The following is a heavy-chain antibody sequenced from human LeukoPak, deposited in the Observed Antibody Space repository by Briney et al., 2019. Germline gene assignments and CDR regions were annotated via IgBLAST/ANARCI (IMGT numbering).Heavy chain of an antibody. CDR3: AKDSSSWYSGAPHDY. V-gene: IGHV3-23*01. Sequence: GGSLRLSCAASGFTFDDYGMSWVRQAPGKGLEWVSGISGSGGSTHYADSVKGRFTISRDNSKNTLYLQMNSLGAEDTAVYYCAKDSSSWYSGAPHDYWGQGTLVTVSS. D-gene: IGHD6-13*01. CDR1: GFTFDDYG. J-gene: IGHJ4*02. CDR2: ISGSGGST.